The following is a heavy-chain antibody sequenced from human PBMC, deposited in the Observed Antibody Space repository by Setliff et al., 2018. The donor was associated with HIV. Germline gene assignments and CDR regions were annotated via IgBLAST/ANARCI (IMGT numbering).Heavy chain of an antibody. CDR3: ARLSKYYDFWTPDS. D-gene: IGHD3-3*01. V-gene: IGHV5-51*01. Sequence: GESPKISCKASGYIFTNYWVGWVRQMPANGLEWMGLIWPDDSDTIYSPSFQGQVTMSADKSISTAYLQWSSLRAPDTAMYYCARLSKYYDFWTPDSWGQGTLVTVSS. J-gene: IGHJ4*02. CDR2: IWPDDSDT. CDR1: GYIFTNYW.